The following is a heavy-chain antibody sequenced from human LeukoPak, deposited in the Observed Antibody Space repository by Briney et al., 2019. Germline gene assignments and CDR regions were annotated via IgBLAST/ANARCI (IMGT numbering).Heavy chain of an antibody. V-gene: IGHV4-59*01. D-gene: IGHD6-13*01. CDR2: IYYSGNT. Sequence: PSETLSLTCAVYGGSFSGYYWSWIRQPPGKGLEWIGYIYYSGNTNYNPSLKSRVTISVDTSKNQFSLKLSSVTAADTAVYYCARGGGISHYYYYMDVWGKGTTVTISS. J-gene: IGHJ6*03. CDR3: ARGGGISHYYYYMDV. CDR1: GGSFSGYY.